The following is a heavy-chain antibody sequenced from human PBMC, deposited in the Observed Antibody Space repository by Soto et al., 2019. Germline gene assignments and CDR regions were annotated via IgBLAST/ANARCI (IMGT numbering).Heavy chain of an antibody. D-gene: IGHD2-15*01. Sequence: TGGSLRLSFAAPGFTVSSKYMSWGRPAPGEGVEWVSLIQSGGPTYYADSVKGRFTISRDTSENTLHLQMDSLRAEDTAVYYCARDDVLCDGGRCYGVPLDVWGQGTTVTVSS. V-gene: IGHV3-66*01. CDR2: IQSGGPT. CDR1: GFTVSSKY. J-gene: IGHJ6*02. CDR3: ARDDVLCDGGRCYGVPLDV.